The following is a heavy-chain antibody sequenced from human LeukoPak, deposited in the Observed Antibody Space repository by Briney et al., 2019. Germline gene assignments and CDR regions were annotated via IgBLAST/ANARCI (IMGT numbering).Heavy chain of an antibody. CDR3: VRRSTSSSAFDI. Sequence: SQTLSLTSAIPGDSTSSNSAAWNWIRQSPWRGFEWLGRTYYRSKCNNDYAVSVKSRITITPDTSKNQFSLQLISVTPEDTAVYYCVRRSTSSSAFDIWGQGTLVTVSS. D-gene: IGHD6-6*01. V-gene: IGHV6-1*01. J-gene: IGHJ3*02. CDR2: TYYRSKCNN. CDR1: GDSTSSNSAA.